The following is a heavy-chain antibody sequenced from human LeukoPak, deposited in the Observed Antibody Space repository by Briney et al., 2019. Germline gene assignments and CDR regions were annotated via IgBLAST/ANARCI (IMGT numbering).Heavy chain of an antibody. J-gene: IGHJ3*02. CDR2: INPSGGST. CDR3: ARPFPKSGSYTGADAFDI. D-gene: IGHD1-26*01. CDR1: GYTFTGYY. Sequence: GASVKVSCKASGYTFTGYYMHWVRQAPGQGLEWMGWINPSGGSTSYAQKFQGRVTMTRDTSTSTVYMELSSLRSEDTAVYYCARPFPKSGSYTGADAFDIWGQGTMVTVSS. V-gene: IGHV1-46*01.